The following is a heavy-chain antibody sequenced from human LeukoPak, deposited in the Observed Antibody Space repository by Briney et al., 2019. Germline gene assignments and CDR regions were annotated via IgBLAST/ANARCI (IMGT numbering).Heavy chain of an antibody. J-gene: IGHJ4*02. CDR3: ASTPHSSGWYIAPY. CDR1: GGSISSSRYY. Sequence: PSGTLSLTCTVSGGSISSSRYYWGWIRQPPGKGLEWIGCIYYSGDTYYNPSLKTRITLSVDTSKNQFSLKLNSVTATDTAVYYCASTPHSSGWYIAPYWGQGTLVSVSS. V-gene: IGHV4-39*01. CDR2: IYYSGDT. D-gene: IGHD6-13*01.